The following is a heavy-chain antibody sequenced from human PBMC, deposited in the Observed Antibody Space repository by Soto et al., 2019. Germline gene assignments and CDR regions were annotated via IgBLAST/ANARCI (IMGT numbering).Heavy chain of an antibody. J-gene: IGHJ5*02. D-gene: IGHD2-2*03. Sequence: PSETLSLTCAVSGGSISSSNWWSWVRQPPGKGLEWVGEIYHSGSTNYNPSLKSRVTISVDKSKSQFSLKLNSVTAADTAVYYCARDLGYCVSTSCYLFDPWGQGTLVTVSS. V-gene: IGHV4-4*02. CDR3: ARDLGYCVSTSCYLFDP. CDR2: IYHSGST. CDR1: GGSISSSNW.